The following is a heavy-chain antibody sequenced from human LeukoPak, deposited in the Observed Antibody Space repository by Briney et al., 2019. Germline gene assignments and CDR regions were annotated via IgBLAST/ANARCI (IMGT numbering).Heavy chain of an antibody. D-gene: IGHD3-10*02. CDR2: ISTSGGII. J-gene: IGHJ6*04. V-gene: IGHV3-48*03. Sequence: GGSLRLSCAASGFTFSSYEMNWVRQAPGKGLEWVSYISTSGGIIHYADSVKGRFTISRDNAKNSLYLQMNSLRAEDTAVYYCAELGITMIGGVWGKGTTVTISS. CDR1: GFTFSSYE. CDR3: AELGITMIGGV.